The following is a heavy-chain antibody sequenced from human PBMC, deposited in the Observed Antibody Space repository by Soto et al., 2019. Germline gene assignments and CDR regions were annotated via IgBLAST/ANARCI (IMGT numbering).Heavy chain of an antibody. CDR3: ARDLGNWFDP. J-gene: IGHJ5*02. CDR2: ISAYNGNT. CDR1: GDSFTIYG. D-gene: IGHD7-27*01. Sequence: TSVKVSCEACGDSFTIYGISWVRQAPGQGLEWMGWISAYNGNTNYAQKLQGRVTMTTDTSTSTAYMELRSLRSDDTAVYYCARDLGNWFDPWGQGTLVTVSS. V-gene: IGHV1-18*01.